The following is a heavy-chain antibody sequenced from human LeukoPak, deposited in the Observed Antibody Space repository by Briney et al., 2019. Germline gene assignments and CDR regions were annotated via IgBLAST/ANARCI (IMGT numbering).Heavy chain of an antibody. V-gene: IGHV1-8*03. D-gene: IGHD5-12*01. CDR2: MNPNSGNT. CDR1: GYTFTSYD. Sequence: ASVKVSCKASGYTFTSYDINWVRQATGQGLEWMGWMNPNSGNTGYAQKFQGRVTITRNTSISTAYMELSSLRAEDTAVYYCAGELVRGYSGLGYWGQGTLVTVSS. J-gene: IGHJ4*02. CDR3: AGELVRGYSGLGY.